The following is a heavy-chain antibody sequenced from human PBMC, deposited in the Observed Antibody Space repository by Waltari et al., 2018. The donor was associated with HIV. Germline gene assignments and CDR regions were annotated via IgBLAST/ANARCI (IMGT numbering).Heavy chain of an antibody. Sequence: QVQLVQSGAEVKKPGSSVKVSCKASGGTFTSYAISWVRQAPGHGLDWMGGIIPIFGTANYAQKFQGRVTITADESTSTAYMELSSLRSEDTAVYYCARDRAYCSSTSCYPESFDYWGQGTLVTVSS. D-gene: IGHD2-2*01. V-gene: IGHV1-69*01. CDR3: ARDRAYCSSTSCYPESFDY. J-gene: IGHJ4*02. CDR1: GGTFTSYA. CDR2: IIPIFGTA.